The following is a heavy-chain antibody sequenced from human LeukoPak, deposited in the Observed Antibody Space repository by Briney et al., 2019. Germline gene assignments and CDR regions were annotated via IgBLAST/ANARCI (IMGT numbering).Heavy chain of an antibody. CDR1: GGSFSSYY. D-gene: IGHD1-26*01. CDR3: ARDRLGATGHWRIDV. J-gene: IGHJ2*01. V-gene: IGHV4-4*07. CDR2: IYNSGTT. Sequence: SETLSLTCTVSGGSFSSYYWTRIRQPAGKGLEWIGRIYNSGTTNYSPSLESRVTMSLDTSKNRFSLSLSSVTAADTAGYYCARDRLGATGHWRIDVWGRGTLVTVSS.